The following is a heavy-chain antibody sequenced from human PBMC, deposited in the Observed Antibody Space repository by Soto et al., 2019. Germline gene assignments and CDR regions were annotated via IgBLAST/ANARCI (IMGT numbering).Heavy chain of an antibody. D-gene: IGHD5-12*01. V-gene: IGHV1-18*01. J-gene: IGHJ5*02. CDR1: GYTFTSYG. Sequence: QVQLVQSGAEVTKPGASVKVSCKTSGYTFTSYGVTWVRQAPGQGLEWMGWTSGYNGDTNYAQRLPGRVTMTTDTSTSTAYMELSSLRSDDTAVNYCARHQDTGYDPLTWFDPWGQGTLVTVSS. CDR3: ARHQDTGYDPLTWFDP. CDR2: TSGYNGDT.